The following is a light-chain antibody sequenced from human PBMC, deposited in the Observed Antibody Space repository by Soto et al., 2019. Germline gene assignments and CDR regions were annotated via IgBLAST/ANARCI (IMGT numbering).Light chain of an antibody. J-gene: IGKJ5*01. V-gene: IGKV3-11*01. CDR1: QSVRTY. CDR2: DTS. CDR3: QQRSSWPKVT. Sequence: EIVLTQSPATLALSPGERATLSRRASQSVRTYLAWYQHKRGQAPRLLIYDTSNRATGIPARFSGSGSGTDFTLTISSLEPEDFALYYCQQRSSWPKVTFGQGTRLEIK.